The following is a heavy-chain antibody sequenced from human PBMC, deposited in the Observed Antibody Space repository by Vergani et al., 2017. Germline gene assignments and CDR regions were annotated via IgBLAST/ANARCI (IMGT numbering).Heavy chain of an antibody. CDR2: IYSGGST. V-gene: IGHV3-53*02. J-gene: IGHJ2*01. CDR1: GFTVSSNY. Sequence: EVQLVETGGGLIQPGGSLRLSCAASGFTVSSNYMSWVRQAPGKGLEWVSVIYSGGSTYYADSVKGRFTISRDNSKNTLYLQMNSLRATDAAVYYCSRHAQPLTTIERYWYFDLWGRGTLVTVSS. D-gene: IGHD4-17*01. CDR3: SRHAQPLTTIERYWYFDL.